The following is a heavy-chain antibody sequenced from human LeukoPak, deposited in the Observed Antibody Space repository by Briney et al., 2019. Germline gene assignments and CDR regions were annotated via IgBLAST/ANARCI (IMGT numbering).Heavy chain of an antibody. V-gene: IGHV4-59*08. Sequence: SETLSLTCTFSGGSISGYYWTWIRQPPGKGLEWIGYIYYSGTTNYNPALESRVTISIDTSKNQFSLRLSSVTAADTAVYHCASDNYGSGSMNYWGQGTLVTVSS. CDR3: ASDNYGSGSMNY. CDR2: IYYSGTT. CDR1: GGSISGYY. D-gene: IGHD3-10*01. J-gene: IGHJ4*02.